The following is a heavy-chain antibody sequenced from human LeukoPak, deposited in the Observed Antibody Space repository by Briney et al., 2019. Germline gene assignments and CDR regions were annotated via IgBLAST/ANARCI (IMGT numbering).Heavy chain of an antibody. CDR3: AKGGGYSYGYNY. CDR1: GGSISSYY. J-gene: IGHJ4*02. Sequence: SETLSLTCTVSGGSISSYYWSWIRQPPGKGLEWIGYIYYSGSTNYNPSLKSRVTISVDTSKNQFSLKLSSVTAADTAVYYCAKGGGYSYGYNYWGQGTLVTVSS. D-gene: IGHD5-18*01. CDR2: IYYSGST. V-gene: IGHV4-59*01.